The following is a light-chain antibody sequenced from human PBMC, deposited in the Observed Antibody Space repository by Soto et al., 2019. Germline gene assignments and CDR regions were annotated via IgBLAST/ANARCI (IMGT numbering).Light chain of an antibody. V-gene: IGKV1-5*03. J-gene: IGKJ5*01. CDR1: QSISSW. CDR2: KAS. Sequence: DIQMTQSPSTLSASVGDRVTITCRASQSISSWLAWYQQKPGKAPKLLIYKASSLESGVPSRFSGSGSGTKFTLTISSLQPDDFATYYCQQYNSYPITFGQGTRLEIK. CDR3: QQYNSYPIT.